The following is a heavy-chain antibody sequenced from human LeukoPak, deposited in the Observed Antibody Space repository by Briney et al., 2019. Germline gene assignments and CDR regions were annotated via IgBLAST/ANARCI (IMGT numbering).Heavy chain of an antibody. J-gene: IGHJ5*02. CDR2: IYYSGST. CDR1: GFTFSSYG. Sequence: GSLRLSCAASGFTFSSYGILWIRQPPGKGLEWIGYIYYSGSTNYNPSLKSRVTISVDTSKNQFSLKLSSVTAADTAVYYCARGHYYDSSGYYSYWFDPWGQGTLVTVSS. CDR3: ARGHYYDSSGYYSYWFDP. D-gene: IGHD3-22*01. V-gene: IGHV4-59*01.